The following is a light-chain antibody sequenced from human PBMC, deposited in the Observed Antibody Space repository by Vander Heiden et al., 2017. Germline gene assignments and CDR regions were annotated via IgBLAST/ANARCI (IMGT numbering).Light chain of an antibody. CDR2: DVT. J-gene: IGLJ3*02. CDR1: SSDIGTYNF. CDR3: SSYTSSTAVV. V-gene: IGLV2-14*03. Sequence: QSALTQPASVSGSPGQSITLSCTGTSSDIGTYNFVSWYQQHPGKAPKLLIFDVTDRPSEVSDRFSGSKSGNTASLTISGPQAEDEAVYYCSSYTSSTAVVFGGGSKLTVL.